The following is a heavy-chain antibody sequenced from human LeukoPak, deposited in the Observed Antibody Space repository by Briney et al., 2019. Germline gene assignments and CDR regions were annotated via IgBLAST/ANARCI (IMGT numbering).Heavy chain of an antibody. D-gene: IGHD4-11*01. Sequence: SETLSLTCTVSGGSISSSSYYWGWIRQPPGKGLEWIGSIYYSGSTYYNPSLKSRVTISVDTSKNQFSLKLSSVTAADTAVYYCARHGPLLDDYSNYENWFDPWGQGTLVTVSS. CDR3: ARHGPLLDDYSNYENWFDP. J-gene: IGHJ5*02. CDR1: GGSISSSSYY. V-gene: IGHV4-39*01. CDR2: IYYSGST.